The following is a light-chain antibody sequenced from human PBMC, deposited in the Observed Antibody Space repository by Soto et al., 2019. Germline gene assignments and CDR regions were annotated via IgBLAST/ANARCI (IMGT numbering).Light chain of an antibody. CDR1: QGISSD. V-gene: IGKV1-6*01. J-gene: IGKJ1*01. CDR3: QQDYSYPRT. CDR2: ATS. Sequence: AIQMTQSPSSLSASVGDRVTIICRASQGISSDLGWYQQRPGKAPKLLIYATSNLQSGVPSRFSGSGSGTDFPITISSLQPEDSATYYCQQDYSYPRTSGQGTKVEIK.